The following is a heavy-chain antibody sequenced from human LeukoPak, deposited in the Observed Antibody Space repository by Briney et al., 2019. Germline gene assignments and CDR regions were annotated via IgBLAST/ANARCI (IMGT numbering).Heavy chain of an antibody. CDR2: INPNNGGT. Sequence: GASVKISCKASGYTFTGYYMHWVRQAPGQGLEWMGRINPNNGGTNYAQKFQGRVTMTRDTSISTAYMELSSLRSEDTAVYYCARDRGYCSGGSCLLIVFGWFDPWGQGTLVTVSS. D-gene: IGHD2-15*01. CDR3: ARDRGYCSGGSCLLIVFGWFDP. V-gene: IGHV1-2*06. CDR1: GYTFTGYY. J-gene: IGHJ5*02.